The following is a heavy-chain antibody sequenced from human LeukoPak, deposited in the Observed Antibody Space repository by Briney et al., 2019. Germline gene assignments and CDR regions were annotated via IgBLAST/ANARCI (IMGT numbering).Heavy chain of an antibody. CDR3: ARGLITMVRGVIFSWFDP. CDR1: GYTFTSYG. D-gene: IGHD3-10*01. V-gene: IGHV1-8*03. J-gene: IGHJ5*02. CDR2: MNPNSGNT. Sequence: ASVKVSCKASGYTFTSYGISWVRQAPGQGLEWMGWMNPNSGNTGYAQKFQGRVTITRNTSISTAYMELSSLRSEDTAVYYCARGLITMVRGVIFSWFDPWGQGTLVTVSS.